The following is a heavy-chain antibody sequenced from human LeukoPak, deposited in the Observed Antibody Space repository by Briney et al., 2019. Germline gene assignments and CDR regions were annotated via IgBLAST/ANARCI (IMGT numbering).Heavy chain of an antibody. CDR2: INHSGST. J-gene: IGHJ5*02. CDR3: ARGGRGTIFGVIIVGSPHWFNP. V-gene: IGHV4-34*01. CDR1: GGSFSGYY. Sequence: SETLSLTCAVYGGSFSGYYWSWIRQPPGKGLEWIGEINHSGSTNYNPSLKSRVTISVDTSKNQFSLKLSSVTAADTAVYYCARGGRGTIFGVIIVGSPHWFNPWGQGTLVTVSS. D-gene: IGHD3-3*01.